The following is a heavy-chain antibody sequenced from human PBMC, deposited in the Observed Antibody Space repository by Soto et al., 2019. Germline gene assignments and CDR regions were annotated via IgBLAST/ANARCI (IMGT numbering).Heavy chain of an antibody. D-gene: IGHD3-3*01. V-gene: IGHV1-8*01. CDR2: MNPNSGNT. Sequence: KLPLASVKVSCKASGYTFTSYDINWVRQATGQGLEWMGWMNPNSGNTGYAQKFQGRVTMTRNTSISTAYMELSSLRSEDTAVYYCARQYYDFWSGYYLVQGWFDPWGQGTLVTVSS. CDR3: ARQYYDFWSGYYLVQGWFDP. CDR1: GYTFTSYD. J-gene: IGHJ5*02.